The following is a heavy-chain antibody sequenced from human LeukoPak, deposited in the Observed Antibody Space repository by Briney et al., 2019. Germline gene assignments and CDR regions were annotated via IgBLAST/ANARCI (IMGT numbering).Heavy chain of an antibody. CDR3: ARSEIIFNIITSYYFDY. J-gene: IGHJ4*02. V-gene: IGHV3-53*01. CDR1: GFTVSSNY. CDR2: IYSGGST. D-gene: IGHD3-10*01. Sequence: GGSLRLSCAASGFTVSSNYMSWVRQAPGKGLEWVSVIYSGGSTYYADSVKGRFTISRDNSKNTLYLQMNSLRAEDTAVYYCARSEIIFNIITSYYFDYWGQGTLVTVSS.